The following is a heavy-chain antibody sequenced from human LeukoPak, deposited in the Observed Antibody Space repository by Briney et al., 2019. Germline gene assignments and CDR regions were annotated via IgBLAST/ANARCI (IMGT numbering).Heavy chain of an antibody. CDR3: ARRAGGTWQWLVPSPFDY. Sequence: NPSETLSLTCAVYGGSFSGYYWSWIRQPPGKGLEWIGEINHSGSTNYNPSLKSRVTISVDTSKNQFSLKLSSVTAADTAVYYCARRAGGTWQWLVPSPFDYWGQGTLVTVSS. V-gene: IGHV4-34*01. D-gene: IGHD6-19*01. J-gene: IGHJ4*02. CDR1: GGSFSGYY. CDR2: INHSGST.